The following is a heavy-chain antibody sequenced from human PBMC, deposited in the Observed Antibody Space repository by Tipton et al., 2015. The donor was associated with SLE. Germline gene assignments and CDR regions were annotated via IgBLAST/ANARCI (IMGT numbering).Heavy chain of an antibody. Sequence: TLSLTCTVSGGSIRSSRHFWGWIRQPPGKGLEWIGVLYYSGNTYYNPSLKSPVTLSIDTSKNQFSLKMRSVTAADTAVYYCAQAHLWGSYRYASDIWGQGTMVTVSS. J-gene: IGHJ3*02. CDR1: GGSIRSSRHF. CDR3: AQAHLWGSYRYASDI. V-gene: IGHV4-39*07. D-gene: IGHD3-16*02. CDR2: LYYSGNT.